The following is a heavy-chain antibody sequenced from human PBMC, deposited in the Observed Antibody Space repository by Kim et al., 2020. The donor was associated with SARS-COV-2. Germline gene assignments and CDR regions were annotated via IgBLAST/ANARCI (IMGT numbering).Heavy chain of an antibody. CDR3: ARQTNPRVRVGHDVFDI. V-gene: IGHV5-51*01. D-gene: IGHD3-10*01. J-gene: IGHJ3*02. CDR2: FYPGDSQT. Sequence: GESLKISCKGSGYSFTTYWIAWVRQMPGKGLEWMGIFYPGDSQTRYSLSFQGQVTISADKSISTAYLQWSSLKASDTAMYFCARQTNPRVRVGHDVFDIWGQGTMVTVSS. CDR1: GYSFTTYW.